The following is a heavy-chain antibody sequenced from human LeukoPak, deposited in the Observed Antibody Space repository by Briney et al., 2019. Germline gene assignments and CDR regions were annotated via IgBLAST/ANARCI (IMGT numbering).Heavy chain of an antibody. J-gene: IGHJ4*02. V-gene: IGHV3-64*01. CDR2: ISSNGAST. CDR1: GFTFNNNA. CDR3: TRSPTPMGYGDYVDY. D-gene: IGHD4-17*01. Sequence: GGSLRLSCAASGFTFNNNAMQWVRQAPGKGLEPVSAISSNGASTYYANSVKGRFTISRDNSKNTLYLQMGSLRPEDMAVYYCTRSPTPMGYGDYVDYWGQGTLVTVSS.